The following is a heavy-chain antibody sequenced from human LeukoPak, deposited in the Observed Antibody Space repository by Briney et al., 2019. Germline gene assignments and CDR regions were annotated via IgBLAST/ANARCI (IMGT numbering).Heavy chain of an antibody. Sequence: SETLSLTCTVSGHSISSGYYWGWIRQPPGKGLEWIGSIYHSGSTYYNPSLKSRVTISVDTSKNQFSLKLSSVTAADTAVYYCARGVLLWFGESEGYFDYWGQGTLVTVSS. V-gene: IGHV4-38-2*02. D-gene: IGHD3-10*01. J-gene: IGHJ4*02. CDR3: ARGVLLWFGESEGYFDY. CDR1: GHSISSGYY. CDR2: IYHSGST.